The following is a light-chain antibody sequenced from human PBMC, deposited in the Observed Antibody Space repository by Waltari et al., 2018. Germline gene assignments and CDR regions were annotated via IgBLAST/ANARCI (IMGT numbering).Light chain of an antibody. CDR2: DTL. CDR3: QQRSNWPPT. V-gene: IGKV3-11*01. Sequence: EIVLTQSPDTLSLSPGERATLSCRASQSVGTYLAWYQQRLGQAPRLLVYDTLKRGTDTPARFSGSGSGTDFTLTIDSLEPEDSAVYYCQQRSNWPPTFGGGTKVEIK. J-gene: IGKJ4*01. CDR1: QSVGTY.